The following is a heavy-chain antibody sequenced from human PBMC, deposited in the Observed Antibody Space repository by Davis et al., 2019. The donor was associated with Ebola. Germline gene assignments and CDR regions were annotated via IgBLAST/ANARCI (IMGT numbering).Heavy chain of an antibody. Sequence: SQTLSLTCALSGDRVSSHSAAWTWIRQSPPRGLEWLGRTYYRSKWYNDYAVSVKSRITINPDTSKNQFSLQLNSVTPEDTAVYYCARVELGLSSRMGVWGQGTTVTVSS. J-gene: IGHJ6*02. CDR1: GDRVSSHSAA. V-gene: IGHV6-1*01. CDR3: ARVELGLSSRMGV. D-gene: IGHD3-16*02. CDR2: TYYRSKWYN.